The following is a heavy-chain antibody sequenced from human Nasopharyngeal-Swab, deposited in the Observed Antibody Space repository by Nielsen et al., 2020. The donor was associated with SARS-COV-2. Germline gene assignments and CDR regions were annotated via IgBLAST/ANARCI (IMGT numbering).Heavy chain of an antibody. V-gene: IGHV3-30*18. J-gene: IGHJ3*02. Sequence: SSKASGFTFSSYGMHWVRQAPGKGLEWVAVISYDGSNKYYADSVKGRFTISRDNSKNTLYLQMNSLRAEDTAVYYCAKDVYRRSGYSYGSDAFDIWGQGTMVTVSS. CDR2: ISYDGSNK. D-gene: IGHD5-18*01. CDR1: GFTFSSYG. CDR3: AKDVYRRSGYSYGSDAFDI.